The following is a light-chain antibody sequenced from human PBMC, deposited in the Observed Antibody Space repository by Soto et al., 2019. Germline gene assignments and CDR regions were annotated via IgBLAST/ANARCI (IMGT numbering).Light chain of an antibody. CDR3: KQCYSSPLT. Sequence: DIQITQSPSSLSGSVPPRVTITFRSSQTISNYLNWYQQQPGKAPKLLIYAASSLQSGVPSRFSGSGSGTDFTLTISSLQTEDFATYYCKQCYSSPLTFGGGTKVDIK. J-gene: IGKJ4*01. CDR2: AAS. CDR1: QTISNY. V-gene: IGKV1-39*01.